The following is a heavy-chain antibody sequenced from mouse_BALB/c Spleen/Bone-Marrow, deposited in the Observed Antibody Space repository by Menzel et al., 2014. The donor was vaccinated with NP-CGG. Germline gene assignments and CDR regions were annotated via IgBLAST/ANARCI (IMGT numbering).Heavy chain of an antibody. CDR3: TRSRYNYSKPEDF. J-gene: IGHJ2*01. Sequence: VQLQQPGAELVKPGPSVKLSCKASGYTFTSYSMYCVKQTPGQGLEWIGEINPSNGGTNFNEKFKSKATLTVDKSSSTAYMQLSSLTSEDSADYYCTRSRYNYSKPEDFRG. V-gene: IGHV1S81*02. CDR1: GYTFTSYS. D-gene: IGHD2-12*01. CDR2: INPSNGGT.